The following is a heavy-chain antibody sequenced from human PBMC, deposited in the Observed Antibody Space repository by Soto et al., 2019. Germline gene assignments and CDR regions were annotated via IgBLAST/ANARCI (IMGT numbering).Heavy chain of an antibody. D-gene: IGHD2-2*01. Sequence: ASVKVSCKASGYTFTSYAMHWVRQAPGQRLEWMGWINAGNGNTKYSQKFQGRVTITRDTSASTVYMELSSLRSEDTAVYYCARDLQAPTTDYWGQGTLVTVSS. V-gene: IGHV1-3*01. CDR2: INAGNGNT. CDR3: ARDLQAPTTDY. J-gene: IGHJ4*02. CDR1: GYTFTSYA.